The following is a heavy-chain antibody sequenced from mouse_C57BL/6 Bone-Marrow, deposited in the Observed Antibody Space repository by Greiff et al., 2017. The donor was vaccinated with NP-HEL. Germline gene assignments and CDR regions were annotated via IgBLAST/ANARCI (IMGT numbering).Heavy chain of an antibody. CDR2: INPNNGGT. CDR1: GYTFTDYY. J-gene: IGHJ3*01. D-gene: IGHD2-3*01. Sequence: VQLQQSGPELVKPGASVKISCKASGYTFTDYYMNWVKQSHGKSLEWIGDINPNNGGTSYNQKFKGKATLTVDKSSSTAYMELRSLTSEDSAVYYCAKGGDGYYSPWFAYWGQGTLVTVSA. CDR3: AKGGDGYYSPWFAY. V-gene: IGHV1-26*01.